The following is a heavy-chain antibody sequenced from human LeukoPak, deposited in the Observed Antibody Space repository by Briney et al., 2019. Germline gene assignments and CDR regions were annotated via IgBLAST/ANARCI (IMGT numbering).Heavy chain of an antibody. Sequence: SSETLSLTCTVSGGSISSFFWSWIRQPPGKGLEWIGSIHYSGDTKYNPSLKSRVSLSIDTPKQQFSLRLSSVTAADTAVYYCARDLELERNRWNYFESWGQGTLVTVSS. CDR2: IHYSGDT. V-gene: IGHV4-59*01. J-gene: IGHJ4*02. CDR1: GGSISSFF. CDR3: ARDLELERNRWNYFES. D-gene: IGHD1-1*01.